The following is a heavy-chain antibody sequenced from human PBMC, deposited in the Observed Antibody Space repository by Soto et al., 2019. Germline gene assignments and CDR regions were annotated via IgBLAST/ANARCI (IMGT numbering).Heavy chain of an antibody. CDR2: ISSFSNYM. V-gene: IGHV3-21*04. CDR3: AKDSMTNRNY. Sequence: GVLRLSCAVSGFTFNSYSMNWVRQAPGKGLEWVSSISSFSNYMYYTDSVKGRFTISRDNAKNTLYLQMNSLRAEDTAVYYCAKDSMTNRNYWGQGTLVTVSS. CDR1: GFTFNSYS. D-gene: IGHD4-17*01. J-gene: IGHJ4*02.